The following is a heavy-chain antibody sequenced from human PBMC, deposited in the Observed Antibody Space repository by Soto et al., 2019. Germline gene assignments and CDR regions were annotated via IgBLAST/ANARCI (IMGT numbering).Heavy chain of an antibody. CDR2: MSPKTANT. CDR3: TGGPPNWGFDS. CDR1: GYTFTSYD. J-gene: IGHJ5*01. V-gene: IGHV1-8*01. Sequence: ASVKGSCKASGYTFTSYDISWVRQTAGQGLEWMGWMSPKTANTGYAQKFQGRVTMTRSTSISTAYMELSSLTSEDTAVYYCTGGPPNWGFDSWGQGTPVTVSS. D-gene: IGHD7-27*01.